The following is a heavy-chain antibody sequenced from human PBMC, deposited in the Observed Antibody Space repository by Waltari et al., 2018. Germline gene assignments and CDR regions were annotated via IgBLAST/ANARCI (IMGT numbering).Heavy chain of an antibody. CDR2: INHSGST. CDR1: GGSFSGYY. D-gene: IGHD3-9*01. J-gene: IGHJ4*02. Sequence: QVQLQQWGAGLLKPSETLSLTCAVYGGSFSGYYWSWIRQPPGKGLEWIGEINHSGSTKYNPCLNGRVTLSVDTSKNQFSLKLSSVTAADTAVYYCARVLRYFDWFPGRFDYWGQGTLVTVSS. V-gene: IGHV4-34*01. CDR3: ARVLRYFDWFPGRFDY.